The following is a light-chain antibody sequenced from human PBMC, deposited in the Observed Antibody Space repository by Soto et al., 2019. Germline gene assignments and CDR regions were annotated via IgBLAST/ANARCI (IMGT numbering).Light chain of an antibody. V-gene: IGLV8-61*01. J-gene: IGLJ2*01. CDR2: STN. CDR1: SGSVSTSYY. CDR3: VLYMGSGISV. Sequence: QAVVTQEPSFSVSPGGTVTLTCALSSGSVSTSYYPSWYQQTPGQAPRTLIYSTNTRSSGVPARFSGSILGNKAALTITGAQEDDESDYYCVLYMGSGISVFGGGTKVTVL.